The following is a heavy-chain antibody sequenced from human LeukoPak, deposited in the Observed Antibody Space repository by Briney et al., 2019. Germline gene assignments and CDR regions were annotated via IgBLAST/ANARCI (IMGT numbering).Heavy chain of an antibody. J-gene: IGHJ6*02. CDR2: INRDGSST. CDR3: ARGVGVRYPLDV. CDR1: GFTFSSYW. D-gene: IGHD3-9*01. Sequence: TGGSLRLSCAASGFTFSSYWMHWVRQAPGKGLVWVSRINRDGSSTSYADSVKGRFTISRDNAKNTLYLQMNSLRAEDTAVYYCARGVGVRYPLDVWGQGTTVTVSS. V-gene: IGHV3-74*01.